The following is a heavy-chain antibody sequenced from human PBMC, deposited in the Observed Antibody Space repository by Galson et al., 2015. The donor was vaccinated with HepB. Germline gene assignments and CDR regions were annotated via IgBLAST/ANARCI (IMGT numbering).Heavy chain of an antibody. J-gene: IGHJ2*01. CDR1: GSSFTSYW. CDR3: ARHLGYSSSWYGPSWYFDL. D-gene: IGHD6-13*01. Sequence: QSGAEVKKPGESLRISCQGSGSSFTSYWISWVRQMPGKGLEWMGRIDPSDSYTNYSPSFQGHVTISADKSISTAYLQWSSLKASDTAMYYCARHLGYSSSWYGPSWYFDLWGRGTLVTVSS. CDR2: IDPSDSYT. V-gene: IGHV5-10-1*01.